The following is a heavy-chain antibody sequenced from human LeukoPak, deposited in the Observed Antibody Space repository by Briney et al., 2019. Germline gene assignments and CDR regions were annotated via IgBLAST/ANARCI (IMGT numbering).Heavy chain of an antibody. V-gene: IGHV4-34*01. D-gene: IGHD3-3*01. Sequence: SETLSLTCAVSAGSLSGFFWGWVRQPPGKGLEWIGEVNHSGASNYNPSLKRRVTISVDTSRTQLSLMLTAVAAADTALYCCARGGRNKYSSGDFAYWGQGILVTVSS. CDR3: ARGGRNKYSSGDFAY. CDR1: AGSLSGFF. CDR2: VNHSGAS. J-gene: IGHJ4*02.